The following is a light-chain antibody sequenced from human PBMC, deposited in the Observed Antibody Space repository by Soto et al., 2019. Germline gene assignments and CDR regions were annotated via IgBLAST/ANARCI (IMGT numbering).Light chain of an antibody. Sequence: MTQSPSTLSASVGDRVTITCRASQSVGGNLAWYQQRPGRAPRLLIYDASTRATDIPARFSGSGSGTEFTLTISSLQSEDFALYYCQQYNNWPLYTFGQGTKLEIK. J-gene: IGKJ2*01. V-gene: IGKV3-15*01. CDR3: QQYNNWPLYT. CDR2: DAS. CDR1: QSVGGN.